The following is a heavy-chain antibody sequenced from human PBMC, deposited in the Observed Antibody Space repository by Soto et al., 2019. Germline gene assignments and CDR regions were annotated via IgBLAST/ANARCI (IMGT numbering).Heavy chain of an antibody. Sequence: GGSLRLSCAASGFTFSSYGMHWVRQAPGKGLEWVAVISYDGSNKYYADSVKGRFTISRDNSKNTLYLQMNSLRAEDTAVYYCARSDWFLWSGYYEYAFDIWGQGTMVTVSS. V-gene: IGHV3-30*03. J-gene: IGHJ3*02. D-gene: IGHD3-3*01. CDR2: ISYDGSNK. CDR3: ARSDWFLWSGYYEYAFDI. CDR1: GFTFSSYG.